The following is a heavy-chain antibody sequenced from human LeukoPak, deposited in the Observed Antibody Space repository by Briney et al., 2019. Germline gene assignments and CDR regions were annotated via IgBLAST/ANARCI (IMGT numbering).Heavy chain of an antibody. CDR3: TRGPIQLWIHNAMDV. D-gene: IGHD5-18*01. V-gene: IGHV3-49*04. CDR1: GFTFSSYA. CDR2: IRSRAYRGTT. Sequence: PGGSLRLSCAASGFTFSSYAMSWVRQAPGKGLEWVGFIRSRAYRGTTEYAASVKDRFIISREDSRNIAYLQMNSLRIEDTAVYYCTRGPIQLWIHNAMDVWGQGTTVIVSS. J-gene: IGHJ6*02.